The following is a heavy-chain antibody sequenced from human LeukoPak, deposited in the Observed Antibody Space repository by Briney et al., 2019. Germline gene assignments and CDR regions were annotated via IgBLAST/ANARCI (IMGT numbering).Heavy chain of an antibody. CDR1: GISFSSYW. Sequence: GGSLRLSCAASGISFSSYWMTWVRQAPGKGLEWVADIKEDGSQKYYVDSVKGRFTISRDNAKNSLYLQMNSLRAEDTAVYYCARGGSSLGCFWQLVNRALESRLHLDYWGQGTLVTVSS. CDR3: ARGGSSLGCFWQLVNRALESRLHLDY. CDR2: IKEDGSQK. D-gene: IGHD6-13*01. V-gene: IGHV3-7*01. J-gene: IGHJ4*02.